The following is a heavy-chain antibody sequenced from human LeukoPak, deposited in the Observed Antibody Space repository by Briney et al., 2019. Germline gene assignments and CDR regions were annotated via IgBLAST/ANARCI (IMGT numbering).Heavy chain of an antibody. CDR3: ANSYNFDY. J-gene: IGHJ4*02. Sequence: SETLSLTCTVSGGSIGSSSYYWGWIRQPPGKGLEWIGSIYYSGSTYYNPSLKSRVTISVDTSKNQFSLRLSSVTAADTAVYYCANSYNFDYWGQGTLVTVSS. CDR2: IYYSGST. CDR1: GGSIGSSSYY. D-gene: IGHD5-24*01. V-gene: IGHV4-39*01.